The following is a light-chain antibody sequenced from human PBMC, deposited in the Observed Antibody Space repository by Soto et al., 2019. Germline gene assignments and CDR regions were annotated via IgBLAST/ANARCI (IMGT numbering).Light chain of an antibody. J-gene: IGKJ1*01. CDR2: AAS. Sequence: DIQMTQSPSSVSASVGDRVTITCRASQAISTWLAWYQQKPGKAPKLLIYAASNLQTGVPSRLSGGGSGTEFNLTISSLQPEDFATYYCQQANSFPRTFGQGTKVEIK. V-gene: IGKV1D-12*01. CDR1: QAISTW. CDR3: QQANSFPRT.